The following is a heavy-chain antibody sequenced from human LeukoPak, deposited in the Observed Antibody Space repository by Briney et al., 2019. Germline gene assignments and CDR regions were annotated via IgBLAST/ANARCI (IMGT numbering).Heavy chain of an antibody. V-gene: IGHV3-9*03. Sequence: GGSLRPSCAASGFTFDDYAMHWVRQAPGKGLEWVSGISWNSGNIGYADSVKGRFTISRDNAKNSLYLQMNSLRAEDMALYYCAKDSGSGSYDAFDIWAQGTMVTVSS. CDR3: AKDSGSGSYDAFDI. CDR1: GFTFDDYA. CDR2: ISWNSGNI. D-gene: IGHD1-26*01. J-gene: IGHJ3*02.